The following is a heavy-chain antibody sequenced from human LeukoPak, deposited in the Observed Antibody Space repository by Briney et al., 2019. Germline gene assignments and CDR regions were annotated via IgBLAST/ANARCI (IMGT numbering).Heavy chain of an antibody. Sequence: KTSETLSLTCTVSGGSISSYYWSWIRQPPGKGLEWIGYIYYSGSTNHNPSLKSRVTISVDTSKNQFSLKLSSVTAADTAVYYCAGVAGAASNWFDPWGQGTLVTVSS. D-gene: IGHD6-13*01. CDR1: GGSISSYY. J-gene: IGHJ5*02. V-gene: IGHV4-59*01. CDR3: AGVAGAASNWFDP. CDR2: IYYSGST.